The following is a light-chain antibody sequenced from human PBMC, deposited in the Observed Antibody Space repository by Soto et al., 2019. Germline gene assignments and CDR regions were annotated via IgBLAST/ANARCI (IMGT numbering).Light chain of an antibody. J-gene: IGKJ1*01. V-gene: IGKV3-20*01. CDR1: QSVSSSY. Sequence: EIVLTQSPGTLSLSPGERATLSCRASQSVSSSYLAWYQQKPGQAPRLLIYGASSRATGIPDRFSGSGSGTDFTLTISRLEPEDFAVYYCQQYSSSSVTFGQGTKVEIK. CDR3: QQYSSSSVT. CDR2: GAS.